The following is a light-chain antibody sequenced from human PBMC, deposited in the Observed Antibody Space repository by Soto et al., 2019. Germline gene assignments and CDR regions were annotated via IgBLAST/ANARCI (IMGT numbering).Light chain of an antibody. CDR1: QSVSSGS. Sequence: EIVLTQSPGTLSLSPGERATLSCRASQSVSSGSLAWYQQKVGQAPRLLIYGASTRATGIADRFSGSGSGTDFTLTISRLEPEDFAVYYCHQYGSSPRTFGQGTKVEIK. J-gene: IGKJ1*01. CDR3: HQYGSSPRT. V-gene: IGKV3-20*01. CDR2: GAS.